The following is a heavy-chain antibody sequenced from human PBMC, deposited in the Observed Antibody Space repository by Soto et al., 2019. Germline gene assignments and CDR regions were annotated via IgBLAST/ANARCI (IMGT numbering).Heavy chain of an antibody. CDR2: TYHTGST. J-gene: IGHJ5*02. V-gene: IGHV4-59*13. D-gene: IGHD3-10*01. CDR3: ATDSAGRGPFDP. CDR1: GGSFGTNY. Sequence: PSETLSLTCTISGGSFGTNYWSWIRQAPGKGLEWIGYTYHTGSTKYNPSLKSRATMSVDTSKNQFSLTLTSAAAADTAVYYCATDSAGRGPFDPWGQGILVTVSS.